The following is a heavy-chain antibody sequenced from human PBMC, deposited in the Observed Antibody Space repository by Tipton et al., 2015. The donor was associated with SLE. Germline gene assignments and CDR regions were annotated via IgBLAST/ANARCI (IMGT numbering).Heavy chain of an antibody. CDR2: IYHSGST. V-gene: IGHV4-4*01. CDR3: ARLEFDIPRGMDV. Sequence: TLSLTCAVSGGSISTHNWWHWVRQPPGKGLEWIGEIYHSGSTHYNPSLKSRLTISVDKSRNLFSLRLSSLTAADTGVYFCARLEFDIPRGMDVWGQGTTVTVSS. D-gene: IGHD3-9*01. J-gene: IGHJ6*02. CDR1: GGSISTHNW.